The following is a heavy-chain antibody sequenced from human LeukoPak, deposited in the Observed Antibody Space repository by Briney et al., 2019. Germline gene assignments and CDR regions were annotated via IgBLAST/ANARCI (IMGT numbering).Heavy chain of an antibody. V-gene: IGHV1-69*06. D-gene: IGHD1-26*01. Sequence: ASVKVSCKTSGGPFSAYAISWVRQAPGQRLEWMGGIIPLFGTANYAQRFQDRVTITADRSTSTAYMELSRLRSDDTAVYYCARESSGSSTTDFDYWGQGTLVTVSS. J-gene: IGHJ4*02. CDR1: GGPFSAYA. CDR2: IIPLFGTA. CDR3: ARESSGSSTTDFDY.